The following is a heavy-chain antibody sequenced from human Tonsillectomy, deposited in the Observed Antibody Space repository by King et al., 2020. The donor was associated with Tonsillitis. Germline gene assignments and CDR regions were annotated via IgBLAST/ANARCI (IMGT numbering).Heavy chain of an antibody. CDR1: DGSISSSAYY. V-gene: IGHV4-39*01. CDR2: AYYSGGT. D-gene: IGHD1-7*01. Sequence: LQLQESGPGLVKPSETLSLTCTASDGSISSSAYYWVWIRQPPGKGLEWIGTAYYSGGTYLTPSLKSPVAISVDTSRSQLSLKVSSVTAADTAVYYCVRQKEGTIYASWGQGTLVTVSS. J-gene: IGHJ5*02. CDR3: VRQKEGTIYAS.